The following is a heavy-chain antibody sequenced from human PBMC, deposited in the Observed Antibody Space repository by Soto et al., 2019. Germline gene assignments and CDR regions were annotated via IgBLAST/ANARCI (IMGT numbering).Heavy chain of an antibody. CDR1: GFTVSSNY. V-gene: IGHV3-53*02. CDR3: ASPGGVDDDSNRY. CDR2: IYSGGST. D-gene: IGHD4-4*01. Sequence: EVQLVETGGGLIQPGGSLRLSCAASGFTVSSNYMSWVRQAPGKGLEWVSVIYSGGSTYYADSVKGRFTISRDNSKNTLYLQMNSLRAEDTAVYYCASPGGVDDDSNRYWGQGTLVTVSS. J-gene: IGHJ4*02.